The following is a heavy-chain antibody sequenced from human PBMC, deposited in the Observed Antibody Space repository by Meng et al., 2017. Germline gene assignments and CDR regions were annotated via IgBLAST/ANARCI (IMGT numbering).Heavy chain of an antibody. CDR2: ISTTGSSI. Sequence: VPVDAAWGGVGNAGGSLRLSCAASGFTFRDYYMTWIRQAPGKGLEWVSSISTTGSSIYYADSVKGRFSISRDNAENSLYLQINSLRVEDTAVYYCARDHGFLNWFDPWGQGTLVTVSS. J-gene: IGHJ5*02. D-gene: IGHD2/OR15-2a*01. V-gene: IGHV3-11*04. CDR1: GFTFRDYY. CDR3: ARDHGFLNWFDP.